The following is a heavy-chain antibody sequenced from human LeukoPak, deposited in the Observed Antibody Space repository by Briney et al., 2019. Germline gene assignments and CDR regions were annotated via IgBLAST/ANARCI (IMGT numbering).Heavy chain of an antibody. CDR3: ARNFKAAAGRAYYYYYMDV. D-gene: IGHD6-13*01. Sequence: SETLSLTCTVSGGSISSYYWSWIRQPPGKGLEWIGYIYYSGSTNYNPSLKSRVTISVDTSKNQFSLKLSSVTAADTAVYYCARNFKAAAGRAYYYYYMDVWGKGTTVTVS. CDR2: IYYSGST. J-gene: IGHJ6*03. CDR1: GGSISSYY. V-gene: IGHV4-59*12.